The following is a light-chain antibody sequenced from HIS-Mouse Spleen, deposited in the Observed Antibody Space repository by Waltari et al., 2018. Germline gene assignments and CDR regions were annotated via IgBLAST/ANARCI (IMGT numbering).Light chain of an antibody. CDR3: SSYAGSNNLNV. CDR2: EVS. Sequence: QSALTQPPSASGSPGQSVTISCTGTSRDVGGYNYVSWYQQPPGKAPKLMIYEVSKLPSGVPDRFSGSKSGNTASLTVSGLQAEDEADYYCSSYAGSNNLNVFGTGTKVTVL. V-gene: IGLV2-8*01. CDR1: SRDVGGYNY. J-gene: IGLJ1*01.